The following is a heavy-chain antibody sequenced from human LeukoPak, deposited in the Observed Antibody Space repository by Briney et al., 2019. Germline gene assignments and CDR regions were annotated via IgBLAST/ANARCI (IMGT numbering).Heavy chain of an antibody. CDR2: IYTSGST. CDR1: GGSISSYY. D-gene: IGHD3-16*02. J-gene: IGHJ4*02. Sequence: SETLSLTCTVSGGSISSYYWSWIRQPAGKGLEWIGRIYTSGSTNYNPSLKNRVTMSVDTSKNQFSLKLSSVTAADTAVYYCARAPYDYVWGSYRQSSFDYWGQGTLVTVSS. V-gene: IGHV4-4*07. CDR3: ARAPYDYVWGSYRQSSFDY.